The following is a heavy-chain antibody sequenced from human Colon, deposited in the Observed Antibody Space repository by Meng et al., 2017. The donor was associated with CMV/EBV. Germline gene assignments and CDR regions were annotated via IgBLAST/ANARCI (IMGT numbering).Heavy chain of an antibody. J-gene: IGHJ4*02. V-gene: IGHV1-2*02. D-gene: IGHD1-26*01. Sequence: QVQLVQSGAEVKKRGASVKVSCKTSGYTFSDYHIHWVRQAPGQGLEWMGWINSNSGATDYAQKFQGRFTMTRDTSITTVYMELSSLRSDDTAVYYCARDPSGSRVPFDYWGQGSLVTVAS. CDR3: ARDPSGSRVPFDY. CDR2: INSNSGAT. CDR1: GYTFSDYH.